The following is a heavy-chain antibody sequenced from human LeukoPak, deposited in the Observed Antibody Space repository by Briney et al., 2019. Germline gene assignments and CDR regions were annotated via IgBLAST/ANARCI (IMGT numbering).Heavy chain of an antibody. J-gene: IGHJ3*02. CDR1: GYSFTDYA. CDR3: ARAGYCSRTSCSDAFEI. CDR2: INAGNGNT. Sequence: ASVKVSCKASGYSFTDYAMHWVRQAPGQRPEWMGWINAGNGNTKYSLNFQGRDTITRDTSASTVYMELSSLRSEDTAVYYCARAGYCSRTSCSDAFEIWGQGTMVTVSS. D-gene: IGHD2-2*03. V-gene: IGHV1-3*01.